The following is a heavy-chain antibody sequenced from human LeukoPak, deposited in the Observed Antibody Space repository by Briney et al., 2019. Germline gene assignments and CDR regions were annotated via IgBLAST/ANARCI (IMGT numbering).Heavy chain of an antibody. D-gene: IGHD2-8*01. CDR3: ARVRCTNGVCYRTKKITGWFDP. CDR2: INHSGST. V-gene: IGHV4-34*01. J-gene: IGHJ5*02. Sequence: SETLSLTCAVYGGSFSGYYWSWIRQPPGKGLEWIGEINHSGSTNYNPSLKSRVTISVDTSKNQFSLKLSSVTAADTAVYYCARVRCTNGVCYRTKKITGWFDPWGQGTLVTVSS. CDR1: GGSFSGYY.